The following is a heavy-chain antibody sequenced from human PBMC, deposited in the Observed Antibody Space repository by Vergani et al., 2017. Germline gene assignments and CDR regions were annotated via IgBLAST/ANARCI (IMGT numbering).Heavy chain of an antibody. V-gene: IGHV3-30*01. CDR2: ISYDGSNK. J-gene: IGHJ6*02. D-gene: IGHD5-18*01. CDR1: GFTFSSYA. CDR3: ARIDTAMVTPLYYYGMDV. Sequence: QVQLVESGGGVVQPGRSLRLSCAASGFTFSSYAMHWVRQAPGKGLEWVAVISYDGSNKYYADSVKGRFTISRDNSKNTLYLQMNSLRAEDTAVYYCARIDTAMVTPLYYYGMDVWGQGP.